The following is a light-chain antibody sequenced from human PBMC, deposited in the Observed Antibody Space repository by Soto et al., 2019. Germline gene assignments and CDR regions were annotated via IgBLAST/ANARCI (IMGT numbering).Light chain of an antibody. Sequence: DIQMTQSPSSVSASVGDRVTITCRASQGISNWLAWYQQQPGKAPKLLIYGASSLQSGVPSRFSGGGSGTHFTLTISSLQPEDFAAYYYQQTNTYLPLTFGGGTKVEI. CDR2: GAS. CDR3: QQTNTYLPLT. V-gene: IGKV1-12*01. CDR1: QGISNW. J-gene: IGKJ4*01.